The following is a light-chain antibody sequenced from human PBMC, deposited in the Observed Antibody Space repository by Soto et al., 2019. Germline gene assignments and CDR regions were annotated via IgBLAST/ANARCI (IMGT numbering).Light chain of an antibody. Sequence: QSVLTQLASVSGSPGQSITISCTGTSSDVGGYNYVSWYQQHPDKAPKLMIYDVRNRPSGVSNRFSGSKSVNTASLTISGLQAEDEADYYCSSYTTISTYVFGTGTKVTVL. CDR3: SSYTTISTYV. CDR1: SSDVGGYNY. V-gene: IGLV2-14*01. CDR2: DVR. J-gene: IGLJ1*01.